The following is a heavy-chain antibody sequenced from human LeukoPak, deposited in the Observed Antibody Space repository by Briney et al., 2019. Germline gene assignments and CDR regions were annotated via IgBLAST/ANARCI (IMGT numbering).Heavy chain of an antibody. CDR1: GFTVSSNY. CDR2: IYSGGST. Sequence: GGSLRLSCAASGFTVSSNYMSWVRQAPGKGLEWVSVIYSGGSTYYADSVKGRFTISRHNSKDTLYLQMNSLRAEDTAVYYCAGDRVAAASDGNYYYGMDVWGQGTTVTVSS. CDR3: AGDRVAAASDGNYYYGMDV. J-gene: IGHJ6*02. V-gene: IGHV3-53*04. D-gene: IGHD6-13*01.